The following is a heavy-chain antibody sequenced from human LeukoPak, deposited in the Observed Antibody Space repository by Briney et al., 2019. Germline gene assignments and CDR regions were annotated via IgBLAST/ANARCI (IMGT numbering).Heavy chain of an antibody. D-gene: IGHD6-6*01. J-gene: IGHJ6*03. CDR1: GYTFTSYG. V-gene: IGHV1-18*01. CDR3: ARDGGIAALYYYYYMDV. Sequence: ASVKVSCKASGYTFTSYGISWVRQAPGQGLEWMGWISAYNGNTNYAQKLQGRVTMTTATSTSTAYMELRSLRSDDTAVYYCARDGGIAALYYYYYMDVWGKGTTVTVSS. CDR2: ISAYNGNT.